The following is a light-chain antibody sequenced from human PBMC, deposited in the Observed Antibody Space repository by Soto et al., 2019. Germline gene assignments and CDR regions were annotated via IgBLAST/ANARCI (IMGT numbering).Light chain of an antibody. CDR2: AAS. J-gene: IGKJ4*01. Sequence: DIQLTKSPSTLSASVGDRVTITCRASQTISSWLAWYQQKPGKAPKLLIYAASTLQSGVPSRFSGSGSGTDFTLTISSLQPAEFATYYCQQYNHYSGLTFGGGTKVDIK. CDR3: QQYNHYSGLT. CDR1: QTISSW. V-gene: IGKV1-5*01.